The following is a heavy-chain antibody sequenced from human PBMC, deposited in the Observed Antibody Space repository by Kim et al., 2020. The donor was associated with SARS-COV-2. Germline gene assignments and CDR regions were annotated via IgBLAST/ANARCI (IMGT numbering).Heavy chain of an antibody. Sequence: AESVKGRFTISRANAKNSLSLQMNSLSPDDTAFYFCARVPLGSSWSSYFDKWGQGTLVIVSS. CDR3: ARVPLGSSWSSYFDK. V-gene: IGHV3-9*01. J-gene: IGHJ4*02. D-gene: IGHD6-13*01.